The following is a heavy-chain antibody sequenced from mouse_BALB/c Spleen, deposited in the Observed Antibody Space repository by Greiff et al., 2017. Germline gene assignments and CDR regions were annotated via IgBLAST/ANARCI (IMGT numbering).Heavy chain of an antibody. CDR3: ARAPPYYGNYVAY. V-gene: IGHV5-6-3*01. Sequence: EVKLMESGGGLVQPGGSLKLSCAASGFTFSSYGMSWVRQTPDKRLELVATINSNGGSTYYPDSVKGRFTISRDNAKNTLYLQMSSLKSEDTAMYYCARAPPYYGNYVAYWGQGTLVTVSA. D-gene: IGHD2-10*01. CDR1: GFTFSSYG. J-gene: IGHJ3*01. CDR2: INSNGGST.